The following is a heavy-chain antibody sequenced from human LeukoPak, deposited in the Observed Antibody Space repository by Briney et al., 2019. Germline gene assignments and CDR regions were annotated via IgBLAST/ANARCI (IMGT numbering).Heavy chain of an antibody. J-gene: IGHJ4*02. CDR3: AREEPRGYSYGYYFDY. CDR2: IYHSGST. Sequence: PLGTLSLTCTTSGGCISSCNRRGIRQPPRMGQKMIGYIYHSGSTNYNPSLKSRVTMSVDRSKIQFSLKLSSVSAADTAVYYCAREEPRGYSYGYYFDYWGQGTLVPVSS. CDR1: GGCISSCN. V-gene: IGHV4-59*01. D-gene: IGHD5-18*01.